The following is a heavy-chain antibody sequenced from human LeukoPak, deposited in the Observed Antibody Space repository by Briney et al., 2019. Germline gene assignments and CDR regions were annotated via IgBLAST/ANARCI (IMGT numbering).Heavy chain of an antibody. V-gene: IGHV4-30-2*01. J-gene: IGHJ4*02. CDR2: IYHSGST. D-gene: IGHD4-23*01. CDR1: GGSISSGGYS. CDR3: ARENGGNPYYFDY. Sequence: SETLSLTCAVSGGSISSGGYSWSWIRQPPGKGLEWIGYIYHSGSTYYNPSLKSRVTISVDRSKNQFSLKPSSVTAADTAVYYCARENGGNPYYFDYWGQGTLVTVSS.